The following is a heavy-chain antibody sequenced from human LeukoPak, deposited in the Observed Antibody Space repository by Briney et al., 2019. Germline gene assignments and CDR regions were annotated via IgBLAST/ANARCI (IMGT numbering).Heavy chain of an antibody. J-gene: IGHJ4*02. CDR3: TTPKYSGYDFYF. CDR1: GFPFSIYG. D-gene: IGHD5-12*01. CDR2: IKSKTDGGTT. Sequence: GRSLRLSCVASGFPFSIYGLHWVRQAPGKGLEWVGRIKSKTDGGTTDYAAPVKGRFTISRDDSKNTLFLQMNSLKTEDTATYYCTTPKYSGYDFYFWGQGTLVTVSS. V-gene: IGHV3-15*07.